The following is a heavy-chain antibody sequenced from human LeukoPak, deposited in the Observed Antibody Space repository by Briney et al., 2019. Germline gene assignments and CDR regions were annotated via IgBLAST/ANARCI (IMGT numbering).Heavy chain of an antibody. CDR3: AKDRTVGASYWYFDL. V-gene: IGHV4-34*01. J-gene: IGHJ2*01. Sequence: SETLSLTCAVYGGSFSGYYWSWIRQPPGKGLEWIGEINHSGSTNYNPSLKSRVTISVDTSKNQFSLKLSSVTAADTAIYYCAKDRTVGASYWYFDLWGRGTLVTVSS. CDR1: GGSFSGYY. D-gene: IGHD1-26*01. CDR2: INHSGST.